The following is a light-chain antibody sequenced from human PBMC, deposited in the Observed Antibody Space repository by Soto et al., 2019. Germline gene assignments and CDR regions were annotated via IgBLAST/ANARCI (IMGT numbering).Light chain of an antibody. CDR2: EVT. CDR3: SSYAGSINPYV. J-gene: IGLJ1*01. Sequence: SGSPGQSVTISCTGTSGDIGGYDYVSWYQQHPGKAPKLMIYEVTKRPLGVPDRFSGSKSGNTASLTVSGLQAEDEADYYCSSYAGSINPYVFGTGTKVTVL. CDR1: SGDIGGYDY. V-gene: IGLV2-8*01.